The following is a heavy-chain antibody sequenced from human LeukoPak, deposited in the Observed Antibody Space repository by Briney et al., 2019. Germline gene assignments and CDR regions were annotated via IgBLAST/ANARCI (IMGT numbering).Heavy chain of an antibody. CDR3: ARDNLVCGDFTTGSGMPCIYFFDY. Sequence: PSETLSLTCAVSGYSISSGYYWGWIRQPPGRGLEWIGSIYHSGSTYFNPPLKSRVTISVDTSKNQFSLKLSSVTAADTAVYYCARDNLVCGDFTTGSGMPCIYFFDYWGQGTLVTVSS. CDR1: GYSISSGYY. J-gene: IGHJ4*02. D-gene: IGHD4-17*01. V-gene: IGHV4-38-2*02. CDR2: IYHSGST.